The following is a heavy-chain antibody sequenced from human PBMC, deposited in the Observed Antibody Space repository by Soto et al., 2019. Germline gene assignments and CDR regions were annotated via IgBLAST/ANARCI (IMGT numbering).Heavy chain of an antibody. CDR1: GFSISTSGMC. Sequence: SGPTLVNPTQTLTLTCTVSGFSISTSGMCVSWIRQPPGKALEWLARIDWDDDKYYSPSLQTRLTISKDTSKNQVVLTMTNMDPVDTATYYCARIGIDSLGMNMVTNYYFDYWGQGTLVTVSS. CDR2: IDWDDDK. CDR3: ARIGIDSLGMNMVTNYYFDY. D-gene: IGHD4-17*01. J-gene: IGHJ4*02. V-gene: IGHV2-70*11.